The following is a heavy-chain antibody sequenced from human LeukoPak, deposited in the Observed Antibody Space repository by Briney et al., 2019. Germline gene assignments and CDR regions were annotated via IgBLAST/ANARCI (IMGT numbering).Heavy chain of an antibody. Sequence: PSETLSLTCTVSGGSISSYSWSWIRQPAGKGLEWIGRIYTSGSTNHNPSLKSQVTMSVDTSKNQFSLKVSSVTVADTAVYYCARDIAVAGSAYPRWFDPWGQGTLVTVSS. V-gene: IGHV4-4*07. J-gene: IGHJ5*02. D-gene: IGHD6-19*01. CDR1: GGSISSYS. CDR3: ARDIAVAGSAYPRWFDP. CDR2: IYTSGST.